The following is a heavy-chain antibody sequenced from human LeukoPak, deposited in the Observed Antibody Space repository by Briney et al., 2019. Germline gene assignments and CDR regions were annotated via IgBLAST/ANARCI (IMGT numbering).Heavy chain of an antibody. J-gene: IGHJ4*02. CDR2: IYGSGNT. V-gene: IGHV4-59*01. CDR1: GGSISGWY. Sequence: SETLSLTCTVSGGSISGWYWSWIRQSPGKGLEWIGYIYGSGNTNYNPSLKSRVTMSIDTSKNQFSLKLTSVTAADTATYYCARETSLAGFASGLGFNYWGQGILVTVSS. CDR3: ARETSLAGFASGLGFNY. D-gene: IGHD6-19*01.